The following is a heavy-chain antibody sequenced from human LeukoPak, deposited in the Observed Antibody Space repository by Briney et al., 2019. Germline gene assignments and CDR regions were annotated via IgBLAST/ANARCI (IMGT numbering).Heavy chain of an antibody. CDR3: AKAEGYDILTGLDY. J-gene: IGHJ4*02. Sequence: SGGSLRLSCATSGFTFSSYAMSWVRQAPGKGLEWVSGIGASGGSTYYADSVQGRFSISTDNSKNTLYLQMNSLRTEDTAVYYCAKAEGYDILTGLDYWGQGTLVTVSS. CDR2: IGASGGST. CDR1: GFTFSSYA. D-gene: IGHD3-9*01. V-gene: IGHV3-23*01.